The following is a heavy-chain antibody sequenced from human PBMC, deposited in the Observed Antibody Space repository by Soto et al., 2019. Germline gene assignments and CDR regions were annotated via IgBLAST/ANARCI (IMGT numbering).Heavy chain of an antibody. Sequence: ASVKVSCKASGYTFSAYYVHWVRQAPDQGLEWMGWINPNTGDTYFAQKFQDRVTMTRDTSISTAYMEVGSLRSDDTAVYFCARQQDRGIMAAGFDYWGQGALVPVSS. CDR2: INPNTGDT. CDR3: ARQQDRGIMAAGFDY. CDR1: GYTFSAYY. J-gene: IGHJ4*02. D-gene: IGHD6-13*01. V-gene: IGHV1-2*02.